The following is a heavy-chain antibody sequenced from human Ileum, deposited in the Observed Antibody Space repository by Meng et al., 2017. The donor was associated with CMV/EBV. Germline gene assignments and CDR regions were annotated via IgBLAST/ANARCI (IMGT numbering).Heavy chain of an antibody. CDR2: IRQDGGEK. J-gene: IGHJ4*02. CDR3: TRSLDY. Sequence: GESLKISCAASGFSISQYWMDWVRQTPGKGLEWVANIRQDGGEKYYVDSVEGRFTISRDNAKNSLYLQMNSLRAEGTAVYYCTRSLDYWGQGTLVTVSS. CDR1: GFSISQYW. V-gene: IGHV3-7*01.